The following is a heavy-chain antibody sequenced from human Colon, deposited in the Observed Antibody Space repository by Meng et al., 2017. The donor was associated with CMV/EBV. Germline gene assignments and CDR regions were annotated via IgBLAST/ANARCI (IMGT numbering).Heavy chain of an antibody. CDR1: GFSFITDSAG. D-gene: IGHD5-12*01. J-gene: IGHJ4*02. V-gene: IGHV2-5*02. Sequence: ITLKQSRPPLVKPSQPLTLTCTFSGFSFITDSAGVGRIRHPPGKALEWLGFIYWDDDTRYSPSLKTRLTITRDTSKNQVILTMTNMDPADTATYYCVRRSYSGQDDYWGQGALVTVSS. CDR3: VRRSYSGQDDY. CDR2: IYWDDDT.